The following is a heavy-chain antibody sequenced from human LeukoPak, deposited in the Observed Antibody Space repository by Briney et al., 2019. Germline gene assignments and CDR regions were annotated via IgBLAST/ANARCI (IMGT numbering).Heavy chain of an antibody. CDR1: GGSFSGYY. D-gene: IGHD2-15*01. CDR3: ARGYCSGGSCYGYRRAFDI. CDR2: INHSGST. J-gene: IGHJ3*02. Sequence: PETLSLTCAVYGGSFSGYYWSWIRQPPGKGLEWIGEINHSGSTNYNPSLKSRVTISVDTSKNQFSLKLSSVTAADTAVYYCARGYCSGGSCYGYRRAFDIWGQGTMVTVSS. V-gene: IGHV4-34*01.